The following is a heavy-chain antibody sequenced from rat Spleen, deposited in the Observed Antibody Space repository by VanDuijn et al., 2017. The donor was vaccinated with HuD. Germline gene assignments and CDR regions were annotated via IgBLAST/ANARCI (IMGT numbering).Heavy chain of an antibody. D-gene: IGHD1-2*01. CDR1: GFTFSHYG. CDR2: ISTSGGDT. Sequence: EVQLVESGGDLVQPGRSLKLTCAASGFTFSHYGMAWVRQAPTKGLEWVASISTSGGDTYYRDSVKGRFTISRDDAKSTLYLQMDSLRSVDTATYYCTTLSSYTDWYFDFWGPGTMVTVSS. J-gene: IGHJ1*01. V-gene: IGHV5S13*01. CDR3: TTLSSYTDWYFDF.